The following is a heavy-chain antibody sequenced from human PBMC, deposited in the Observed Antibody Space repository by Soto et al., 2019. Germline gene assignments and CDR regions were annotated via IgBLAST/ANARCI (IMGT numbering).Heavy chain of an antibody. Sequence: QVQLQESGPGLVKPSETLSLTCTVSGGSISNYCWSWIRQPPGMGLEWIGYIYYTGSTNYNPSLKSRVTISVDTSKNQFSLKLSSVTAADTAVYYCARVGSSWYLGMDVWGQGTTVTVSS. CDR1: GGSISNYC. V-gene: IGHV4-59*01. D-gene: IGHD6-13*01. J-gene: IGHJ6*02. CDR2: IYYTGST. CDR3: ARVGSSWYLGMDV.